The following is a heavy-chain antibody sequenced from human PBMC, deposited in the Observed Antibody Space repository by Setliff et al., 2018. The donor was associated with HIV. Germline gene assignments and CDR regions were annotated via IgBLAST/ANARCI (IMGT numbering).Heavy chain of an antibody. CDR2: IPHNGGT. D-gene: IGHD4-17*01. CDR3: ARYSTLTTNFDY. Sequence: PSETLSLTCAVSGYSIGSGSFWGWIRQPPGEGLEWIATIPHNGGTYYNPDPSLTGRVTISLDTSKNQFSLKLAFVTAADTAVYYCARYSTLTTNFDYWGQGTLVTVSS. J-gene: IGHJ4*02. CDR1: GYSIGSGSF. V-gene: IGHV4-38-2*01.